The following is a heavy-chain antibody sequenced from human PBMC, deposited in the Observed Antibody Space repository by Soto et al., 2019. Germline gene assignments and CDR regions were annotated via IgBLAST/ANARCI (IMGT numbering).Heavy chain of an antibody. V-gene: IGHV3-23*01. D-gene: IGHD3-3*01. CDR1: GFTFDTYA. Sequence: PGGSLRLSCVASGFTFDTYALNWVRQAPGKGLEWVSAIGSSGSTYYADSVKGRFTISRDTPKKTLYLQMNSLRVEDTAKYYCAKGFRSLEWYSLAPFDYWGQGALVTVPQ. CDR2: IGSSGST. J-gene: IGHJ4*02. CDR3: AKGFRSLEWYSLAPFDY.